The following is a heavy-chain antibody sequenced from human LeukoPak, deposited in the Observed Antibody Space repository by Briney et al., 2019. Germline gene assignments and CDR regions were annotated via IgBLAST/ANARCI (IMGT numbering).Heavy chain of an antibody. CDR3: ATVDAVVVANYYYGLDV. CDR2: IKSKTDGGTT. D-gene: IGHD2-15*01. CDR1: GFTFSNAW. J-gene: IGHJ6*02. V-gene: IGHV3-15*01. Sequence: GGSLRLSCAASGFTFSNAWMSWVRQAPGKGLEWVGRIKSKTDGGTTDYAAPVKGRFTISRDDSKNTLYLQMNSLKAEDTAVYYCATVDAVVVANYYYGLDVWGLGTTVTVTS.